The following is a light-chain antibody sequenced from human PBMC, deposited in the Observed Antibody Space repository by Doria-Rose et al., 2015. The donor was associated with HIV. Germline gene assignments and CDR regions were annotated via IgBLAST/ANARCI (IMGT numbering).Light chain of an antibody. CDR3: RQYGTSWT. J-gene: IGKJ1*01. CDR2: DGS. Sequence: EIVMTQSPGTLSLSPGERATLSCRASQSFSSTYLAWYQQTPGQAPSLRIYDGSTRATGIPDRFSASGSGTDSTLTINRLEPEDFALYYCRQYGTSWTFGQGTKVEI. V-gene: IGKV3-20*01. CDR1: QSFSSTY.